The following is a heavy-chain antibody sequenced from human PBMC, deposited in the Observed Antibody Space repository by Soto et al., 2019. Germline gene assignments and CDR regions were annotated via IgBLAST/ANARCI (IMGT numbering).Heavy chain of an antibody. Sequence: QVRLVQSGAEAKKPGASVKVSCKASGYTFTSYAMHWVRQAPGQRLEWMGWINAGNGNTKYSQKFQGRVTITRDTSASAAYMELRSMRSDGTAVDYCARSIVVVTAVDYWGQGTLVTVSS. V-gene: IGHV1-3*01. J-gene: IGHJ4*02. CDR3: ARSIVVVTAVDY. D-gene: IGHD2-21*02. CDR2: INAGNGNT. CDR1: GYTFTSYA.